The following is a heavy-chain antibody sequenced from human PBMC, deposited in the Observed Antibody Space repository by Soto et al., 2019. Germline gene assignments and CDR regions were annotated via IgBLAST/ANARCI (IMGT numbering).Heavy chain of an antibody. V-gene: IGHV1-8*01. D-gene: IGHD3-10*01. CDR3: ARGDGLDYYGSGSYPY. Sequence: QVQLVQSGAEVKKPGASVKVSCKASGYTFTSYDINWVRQATGQGLEWMGWMNPNSGNTGYAQKFQGRVTMTRNTXIXXAYRELSSLRSEDTAVYYCARGDGLDYYGSGSYPYWGQGTLVTVSS. J-gene: IGHJ4*02. CDR2: MNPNSGNT. CDR1: GYTFTSYD.